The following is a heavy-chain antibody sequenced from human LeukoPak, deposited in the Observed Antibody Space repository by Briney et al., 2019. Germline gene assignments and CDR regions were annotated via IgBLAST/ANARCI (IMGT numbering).Heavy chain of an antibody. CDR1: GFTFSSYS. Sequence: PGGSLRLSCAASGFTFSSYSINWVRQAPGKGLEWVSSISSSSSYIYYADSVKGRFTISIDNAKSSLYLQMNSLRAEDTAVYYCARGIAAAGTLIWGQGTMVTVSS. CDR2: ISSSSSYI. V-gene: IGHV3-21*01. D-gene: IGHD6-13*01. CDR3: ARGIAAAGTLI. J-gene: IGHJ3*02.